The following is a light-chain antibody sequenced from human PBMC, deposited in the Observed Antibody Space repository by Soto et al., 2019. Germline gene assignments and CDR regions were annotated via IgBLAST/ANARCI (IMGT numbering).Light chain of an antibody. Sequence: ETVLTQSPGTLSLSPGERATVSCRASQSVGGSSLAWYQQRPGQAPRLLIYDTSKRATGIPDRFSGSGSGTDFTLTISRLEPEDVAVYYCQQYGSSPWAFGQGTKVDIK. CDR1: QSVGGSS. CDR2: DTS. CDR3: QQYGSSPWA. J-gene: IGKJ1*01. V-gene: IGKV3-20*01.